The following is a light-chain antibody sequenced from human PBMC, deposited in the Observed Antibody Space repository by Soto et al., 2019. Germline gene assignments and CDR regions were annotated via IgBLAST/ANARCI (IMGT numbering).Light chain of an antibody. J-gene: IGKJ4*01. V-gene: IGKV4-1*01. Sequence: DFVMTQTPDSLSVPLGATATITFKSNLSVFASPSNRNRLGWYQQKPGQAPKLLIYCATTRECGVPDRFSGSGSGTDFTLTVSGLQAEDVAIYYCHQYFSYPVTFGGGTKVDIK. CDR3: HQYFSYPVT. CDR1: LSVFASPSNRNR. CDR2: CAT.